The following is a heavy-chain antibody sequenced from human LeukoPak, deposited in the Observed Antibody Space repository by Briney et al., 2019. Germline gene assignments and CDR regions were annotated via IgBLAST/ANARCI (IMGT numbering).Heavy chain of an antibody. J-gene: IGHJ4*02. CDR1: GGSINSGDYS. CDR3: ARSNYYYYKNLSYFDY. D-gene: IGHD3-10*01. V-gene: IGHV4-30-4*01. Sequence: PSETLSLTCTVSGGSINSGDYSWSWIRQPPGKGLEWIGYIYYSGSTYYNPSLESRLSISVDTSKNQFSLNLGPVTAADTAVYYCARSNYYYYKNLSYFDYWGQGTLVSVSS. CDR2: IYYSGST.